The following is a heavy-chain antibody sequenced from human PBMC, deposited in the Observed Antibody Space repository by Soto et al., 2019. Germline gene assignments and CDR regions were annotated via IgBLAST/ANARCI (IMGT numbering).Heavy chain of an antibody. J-gene: IGHJ1*01. CDR1: GFTFSSYA. D-gene: IGHD2-2*01. V-gene: IGHV3-23*01. CDR3: AKGDCSSTTCRSFQH. Sequence: GGSLRLSCAASGFTFSSYAMSWVRQAPGKGLEWVSTISGSVDSTYYADSVKGRFTISRDNSKNTLYLQMNGLRAEDTAVYYCAKGDCSSTTCRSFQHSGLGTLVTVSS. CDR2: ISGSVDST.